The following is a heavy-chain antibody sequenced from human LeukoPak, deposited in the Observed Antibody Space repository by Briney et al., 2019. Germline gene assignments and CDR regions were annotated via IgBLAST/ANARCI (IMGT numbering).Heavy chain of an antibody. CDR1: GFTFDDYA. CDR3: AKDMGDGYNTLFDY. Sequence: GESLRLSCAASGFTFDDYAMHWVRHAPGKGLEWVSGISWNSGSIGYADSVKGRFTISRDNAKNSLYLQMNSLRAEDTALYYCAKDMGDGYNTLFDYWGQGTLVTVSS. V-gene: IGHV3-9*01. CDR2: ISWNSGSI. J-gene: IGHJ4*02. D-gene: IGHD5-24*01.